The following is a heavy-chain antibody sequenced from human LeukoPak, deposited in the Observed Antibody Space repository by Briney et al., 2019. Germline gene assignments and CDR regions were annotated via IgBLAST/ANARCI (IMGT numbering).Heavy chain of an antibody. CDR2: IPDHGSNK. CDR3: AKDELMDY. Sequence: GGSLRLSCAASGFTFSTYGMHWVRQAPGRGLEWVTFIPDHGSNKYYADSVKGRFTISRDNSKNTLYLQMNGLRREDTAAYYCAKDELMDYWGQGTLVTVS. D-gene: IGHD1-1*01. J-gene: IGHJ4*02. V-gene: IGHV3-30*02. CDR1: GFTFSTYG.